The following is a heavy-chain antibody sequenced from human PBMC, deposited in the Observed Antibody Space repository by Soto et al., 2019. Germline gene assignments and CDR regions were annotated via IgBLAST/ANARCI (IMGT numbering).Heavy chain of an antibody. CDR3: ARAQRYFEWLFGMDV. CDR2: INHSGST. D-gene: IGHD3-9*01. V-gene: IGHV4-34*01. J-gene: IGHJ6*03. CDR1: GGSFSGYY. Sequence: PSETLSLTCAVYGGSFSGYYWSWIRQPPGKGLEWIGEINHSGSTNYNPSLKSRVTISVDTSKNQFSLKLSSVTAADTAVYYCARAQRYFEWLFGMDVWGKGTTVTVSS.